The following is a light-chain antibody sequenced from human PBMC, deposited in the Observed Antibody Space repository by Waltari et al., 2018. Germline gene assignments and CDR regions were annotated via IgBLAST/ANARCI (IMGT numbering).Light chain of an antibody. J-gene: IGLJ3*02. Sequence: QSALTQPPSASGSPGQSVTISCSGTSSDVGSYNRVSWYQQPPGTAPKLMIYEVTNRPSGVPNRFSGSKSGNTASLTISGLQAEDEADYYCSSYTASNTVVFGGGTKLTVL. CDR2: EVT. CDR3: SSYTASNTVV. V-gene: IGLV2-18*02. CDR1: SSDVGSYNR.